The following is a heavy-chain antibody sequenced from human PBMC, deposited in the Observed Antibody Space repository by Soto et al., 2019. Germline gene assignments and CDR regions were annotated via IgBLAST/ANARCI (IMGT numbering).Heavy chain of an antibody. CDR1: GGSFSGYY. D-gene: IGHD1-26*01. Sequence: QVQLQQWGAGLLKPSETLSLTCAVYGGSFSGYYWSWIRQPPGKGLEWIGEINHSGSTNYNPSLKSRVPISVDTSKNQFSLKLSSVTAADTAVYYCARVPLREHLLDVWGKGTTVTVSS. J-gene: IGHJ6*04. CDR3: ARVPLREHLLDV. V-gene: IGHV4-34*01. CDR2: INHSGST.